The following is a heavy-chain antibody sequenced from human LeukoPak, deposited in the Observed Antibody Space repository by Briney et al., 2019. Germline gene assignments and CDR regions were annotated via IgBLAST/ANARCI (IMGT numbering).Heavy chain of an antibody. Sequence: GGSLRLSCAASGFTFSSYGMHWVRQAPGKGLEWVAVISYDGSNKYYADSVKGRFTISRDNSKNTLYLQMNSLRAEDTAVYYCAKGGPYGDYEYWGQGTLVTVSS. CDR2: ISYDGSNK. D-gene: IGHD4-17*01. V-gene: IGHV3-30*18. CDR1: GFTFSSYG. CDR3: AKGGPYGDYEY. J-gene: IGHJ4*02.